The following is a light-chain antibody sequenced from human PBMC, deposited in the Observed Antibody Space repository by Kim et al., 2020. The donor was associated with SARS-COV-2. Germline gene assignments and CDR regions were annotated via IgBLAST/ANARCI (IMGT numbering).Light chain of an antibody. CDR3: QQFDT. CDR2: DAS. J-gene: IGKJ3*01. CDR1: QGIGSA. Sequence: AIQLTQSPSSLSASVRDRVTITCRASQGIGSALAWYQQKAGKAPKLLIYDASTLESGVPSRFSGSGSGTDFALTISSLQPEDFATYYCQQFDTFGPGTKVDIK. V-gene: IGKV1-13*02.